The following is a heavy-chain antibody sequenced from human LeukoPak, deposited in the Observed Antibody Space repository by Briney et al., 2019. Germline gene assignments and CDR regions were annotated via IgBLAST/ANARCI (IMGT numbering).Heavy chain of an antibody. J-gene: IGHJ4*02. CDR1: GFTFSSYS. CDR2: ISSSSSTR. D-gene: IGHD3-10*01. V-gene: IGHV3-48*01. CDR3: ARVPSHYYGSGSYSGWYFDY. Sequence: GGSLRLSCAASGFTFSSYSMNWVRQAPGKGLEWVSYISSSSSTRYYADSVKGRFTISRDNAKNSLYLQMNSLRAEDTAVYYCARVPSHYYGSGSYSGWYFDYWGQGTLVTVSS.